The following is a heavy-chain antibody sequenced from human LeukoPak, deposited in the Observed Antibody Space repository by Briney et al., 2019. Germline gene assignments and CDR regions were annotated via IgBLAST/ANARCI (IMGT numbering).Heavy chain of an antibody. CDR1: GGSISSSNW. D-gene: IGHD6-19*01. CDR2: IYHSGST. CDR3: AREGWTHGTAVAGTRWFDP. V-gene: IGHV4-4*02. J-gene: IGHJ5*02. Sequence: PSETLSLTCAVSGGSISSSNWWSWVRQPPGKGLEWIGEIYHSGSTNYNPSLKSRVTISVDKSKNQFSLKLSSGTAADTAVYYCAREGWTHGTAVAGTRWFDPWGQGTLVTVSS.